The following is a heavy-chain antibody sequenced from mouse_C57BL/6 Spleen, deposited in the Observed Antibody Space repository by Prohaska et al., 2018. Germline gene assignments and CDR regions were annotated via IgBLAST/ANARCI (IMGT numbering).Heavy chain of an antibody. CDR2: IRLKSDNYAT. V-gene: IGHV6-3*01. Sequence: EVKLEESGGGLVQPGGSMKLSCVASGFTFSNYWMNWVRQSPEQGLEWVAQIRLKSDNYATHYAESVKGRFTISRDDSKSTVYLQMNNLRAEDTGIYYCTDVTGYFDFWGQGTTLTVSS. D-gene: IGHD4-1*01. CDR3: TDVTGYFDF. J-gene: IGHJ2*01. CDR1: GFTFSNYW.